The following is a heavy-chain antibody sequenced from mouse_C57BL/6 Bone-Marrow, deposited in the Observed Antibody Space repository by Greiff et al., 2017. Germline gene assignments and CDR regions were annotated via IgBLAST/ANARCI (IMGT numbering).Heavy chain of an antibody. J-gene: IGHJ4*01. CDR3: ASWDALYYAMDY. CDR1: GYTFTSYT. Sequence: QVQLQQSGAELARPGASVKMSCKASGYTFTSYTMHWVKQRPGQGLEWIGYINPSSGYTKYTQKFKGKVTLTADKSTSTAYMQLSSLTSEDSTFYYCASWDALYYAMDYWGQGTSVTVSS. CDR2: INPSSGYT. D-gene: IGHD4-1*01. V-gene: IGHV1-4*01.